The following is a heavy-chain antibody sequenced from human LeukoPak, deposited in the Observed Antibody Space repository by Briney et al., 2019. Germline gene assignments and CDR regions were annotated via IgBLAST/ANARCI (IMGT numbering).Heavy chain of an antibody. D-gene: IGHD2-8*01. CDR3: AKGTLMGIDY. CDR1: GFTFSSYG. J-gene: IGHJ4*02. Sequence: GGSLRLSCAASGFTFSSYGMYWVSQAPGKGLEWVAFIRYDGSNKYYADSVKGRFTISRDNSKNTLYLQMNSLRAEDTAVYYCAKGTLMGIDYWGQGTLVTVSS. CDR2: IRYDGSNK. V-gene: IGHV3-30*02.